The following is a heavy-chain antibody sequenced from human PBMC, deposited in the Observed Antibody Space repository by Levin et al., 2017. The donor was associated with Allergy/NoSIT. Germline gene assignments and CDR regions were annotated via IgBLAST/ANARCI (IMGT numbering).Heavy chain of an antibody. J-gene: IGHJ4*02. V-gene: IGHV3-30*18. CDR3: AKESLLPIVVVPAVGFDY. CDR2: ISYDGSNK. CDR1: GFTFSSYG. Sequence: GGSLRLSCAASGFTFSSYGMHWVRQAPGKGLEWVAVISYDGSNKYYADSVKGRFTISRDNSKNTLYLQMNSLRAEDTAVYYCAKESLLPIVVVPAVGFDYWGQGTLVTVSS. D-gene: IGHD2-2*01.